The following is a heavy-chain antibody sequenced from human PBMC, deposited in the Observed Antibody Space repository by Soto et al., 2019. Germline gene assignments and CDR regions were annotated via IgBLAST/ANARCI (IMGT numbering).Heavy chain of an antibody. J-gene: IGHJ6*02. D-gene: IGHD6-19*01. CDR2: ISSSSSTI. CDR1: GFTFSSYS. V-gene: IGHV3-48*02. Sequence: GGSLRLSCAASGFTFSSYSMNWVRQAPGKGLEWVSYISSSSSTIYYADSVKGRFTISRDNAKNSLYLQMNSLRDEDTAVYYCARGEVGEVAGTLIYHRRGEYGMDVWGQGTTVTVSS. CDR3: ARGEVGEVAGTLIYHRRGEYGMDV.